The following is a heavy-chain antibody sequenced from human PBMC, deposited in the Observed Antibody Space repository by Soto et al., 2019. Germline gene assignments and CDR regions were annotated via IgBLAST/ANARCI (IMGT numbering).Heavy chain of an antibody. CDR2: IYYSGST. CDR3: ARTSYDSSGTAADP. V-gene: IGHV4-31*03. CDR1: GGSISSGGYY. Sequence: QVQLQESGPGLVKPSQTLSLTCTVSGGSISSGGYYWSWIRQHPGKGLEWIGYIYYSGSTYHNPSLKSRVTISVDTSKNQFSLKLSSVTAADTAVYYCARTSYDSSGTAADPWGQGTLVTVSS. J-gene: IGHJ5*02. D-gene: IGHD3-22*01.